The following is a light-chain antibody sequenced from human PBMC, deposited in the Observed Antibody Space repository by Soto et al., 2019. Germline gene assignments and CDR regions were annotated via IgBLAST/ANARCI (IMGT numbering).Light chain of an antibody. J-gene: IGLJ2*01. V-gene: IGLV2-14*01. Sequence: QSALTQPASVSGSPGQSITISCNGTSSDVGGYDYVSWYQQHPGKAPKLMIYEVSNRPSGVSNRFSGSKSGNTASLTISGLQAEDEGDYYCSSYTSSSTLVFGGGTKVTVL. CDR1: SSDVGGYDY. CDR2: EVS. CDR3: SSYTSSSTLV.